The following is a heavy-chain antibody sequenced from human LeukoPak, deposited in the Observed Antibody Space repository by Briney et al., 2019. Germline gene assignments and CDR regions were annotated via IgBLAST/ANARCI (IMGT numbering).Heavy chain of an antibody. CDR1: GGSFSGYY. CDR3: ARILADYGGDE. Sequence: SETLSLTCAVYGGSFSGYYWSWIRRPPGKGLEWIGEINHSGSTNYNPSLKSRVTISVDTSKNQFSLKLSSVTAADTAVYYCARILADYGGDEWGQGTLVTVSS. J-gene: IGHJ4*02. V-gene: IGHV4-34*01. D-gene: IGHD4-23*01. CDR2: INHSGST.